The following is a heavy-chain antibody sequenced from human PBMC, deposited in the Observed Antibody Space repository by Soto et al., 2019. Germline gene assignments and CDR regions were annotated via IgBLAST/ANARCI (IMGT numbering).Heavy chain of an antibody. CDR3: ARSRAGSVNIDASPSAHKGCLEC. D-gene: IGHD5-12*01. CDR1: GYTFTGYY. V-gene: IGHV1-2*02. Sequence: ASVKVSCKASGYTFTGYYMHWVRQAPGQGLEWMGWINPNSGGTNYAQKFQGRVTMTRDTSISTVYMELSRLRSDDTAVYYCARSRAGSVNIDASPSAHKGCLECCGQGTMVT. J-gene: IGHJ6*01. CDR2: INPNSGGT.